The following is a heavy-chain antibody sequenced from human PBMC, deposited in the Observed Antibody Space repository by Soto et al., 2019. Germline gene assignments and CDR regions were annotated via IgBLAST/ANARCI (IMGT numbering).Heavy chain of an antibody. CDR1: GFTFSSYA. Sequence: EVQLVESGGGLVQPGGSLRLSCAASGFTFSSYAMNWVRQAPGKGLEWVSYISSSGSTIYYADSVKGRFTISRDNAKNSLYLQMNSLRAEDTAVYYCARVHDSSGYYRGYWGQGTLFTVSS. CDR3: ARVHDSSGYYRGY. D-gene: IGHD3-22*01. J-gene: IGHJ4*02. V-gene: IGHV3-48*03. CDR2: ISSSGSTI.